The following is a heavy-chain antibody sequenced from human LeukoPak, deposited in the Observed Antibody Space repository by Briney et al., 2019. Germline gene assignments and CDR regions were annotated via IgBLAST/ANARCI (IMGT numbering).Heavy chain of an antibody. J-gene: IGHJ6*04. CDR3: AKSTRAVMAMMDV. V-gene: IGHV3-21*01. CDR1: GFTFSSYE. CDR2: ISHIGSYI. D-gene: IGHD3-16*01. Sequence: GGSLRLSCAASGFTFSSYEMNWVRQAPGKGLEWVSSISHIGSYIYYSDSVKGRFTISRDNAKNSLFLQMNSLRAEDTAVYFCAKSTRAVMAMMDVWGKGTTVTVSS.